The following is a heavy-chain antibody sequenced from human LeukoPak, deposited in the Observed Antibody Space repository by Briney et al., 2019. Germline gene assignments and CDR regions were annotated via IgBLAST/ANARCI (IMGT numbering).Heavy chain of an antibody. Sequence: ASVKVSCKASGYTFTGYYMHWVRQAPGQGLEWMGWINPNSGGTNYAQKFQGRVTMTRDTSISTAYMELSRLRSDDTAVYYCARDPHYYGSSGYCDYWGQGTLVTVSS. J-gene: IGHJ4*02. CDR2: INPNSGGT. D-gene: IGHD3-22*01. CDR1: GYTFTGYY. CDR3: ARDPHYYGSSGYCDY. V-gene: IGHV1-2*02.